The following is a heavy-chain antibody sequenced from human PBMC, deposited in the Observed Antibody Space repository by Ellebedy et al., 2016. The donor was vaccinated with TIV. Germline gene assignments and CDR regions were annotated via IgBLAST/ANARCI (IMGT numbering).Heavy chain of an antibody. CDR3: AKQSADIVVMVAATFFDY. CDR2: ISYDGSNK. D-gene: IGHD2-15*01. Sequence: GGSLRLXXAASGFTFSTYGMHWVRQAPGKGLEWVAVISYDGSNKYYADSVKGRFTISRDNSKNTLYLQMNSLRAEDTAVYYCAKQSADIVVMVAATFFDYWGRGTLVTVSS. V-gene: IGHV3-30*18. CDR1: GFTFSTYG. J-gene: IGHJ4*02.